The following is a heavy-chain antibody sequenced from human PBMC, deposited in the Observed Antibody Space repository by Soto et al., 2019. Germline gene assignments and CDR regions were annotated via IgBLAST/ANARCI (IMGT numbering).Heavy chain of an antibody. Sequence: SETLSLTCAVYGGSFSGYYWTWIRQPPGTGLEWIGEINHSGSTNYNPSLKSRVTISVDTSENQFSLKLGSVTAADTAVYYCARYGSGTYYPTTFDYWAQGTLVTVSS. CDR2: INHSGST. J-gene: IGHJ4*02. V-gene: IGHV4-34*01. CDR1: GGSFSGYY. CDR3: ARYGSGTYYPTTFDY. D-gene: IGHD3-10*01.